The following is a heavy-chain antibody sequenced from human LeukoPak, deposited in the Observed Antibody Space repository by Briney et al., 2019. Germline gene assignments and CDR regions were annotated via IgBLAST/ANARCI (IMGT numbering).Heavy chain of an antibody. J-gene: IGHJ4*02. CDR1: GCSISSYY. Sequence: SETLSLTCTVSGCSISSYYWTWIRQPPGKGLEWIGYIYYTGATSYNPSLKSRVTISVDTSKRQFSLKLTSVTAADTAVYYCARYGGSGWVIDNWGQGTLVTVSS. CDR3: ARYGGSGWVIDN. V-gene: IGHV4-59*08. D-gene: IGHD6-19*01. CDR2: IYYTGAT.